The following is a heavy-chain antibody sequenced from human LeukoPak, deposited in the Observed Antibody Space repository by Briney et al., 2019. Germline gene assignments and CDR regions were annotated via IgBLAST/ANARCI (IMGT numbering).Heavy chain of an antibody. Sequence: SETLSLTCTVSGGSISSYYWSWIRQPPGKGLEWIGYIYYSGSTNYNPSLKSRVTISIDTSKNQFSLKLNSVTAADTAVYYCAXXXXXXWSGDYTGAFDIWGQGTMVTVSS. V-gene: IGHV4-59*01. D-gene: IGHD3-3*01. J-gene: IGHJ3*02. CDR1: GGSISSYY. CDR3: AXXXXXXWSGDYTGAFDI. CDR2: IYYSGST.